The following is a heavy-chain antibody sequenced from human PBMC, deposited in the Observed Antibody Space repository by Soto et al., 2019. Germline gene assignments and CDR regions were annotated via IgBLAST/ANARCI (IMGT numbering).Heavy chain of an antibody. V-gene: IGHV4-31*03. D-gene: IGHD5-18*01. CDR2: IYYSGST. Sequence: PSETLSLTCTVSGGSISRGGYYWSWIRQHPGKGLEWIGYIYYSGSTYYNPSLKSRVTLSVDTSQNLFSLKLSSVTAADPAVYYSASLGYSYGYDYYGMDVWGQGTTVTVSS. CDR3: ASLGYSYGYDYYGMDV. J-gene: IGHJ6*02. CDR1: GGSISRGGYY.